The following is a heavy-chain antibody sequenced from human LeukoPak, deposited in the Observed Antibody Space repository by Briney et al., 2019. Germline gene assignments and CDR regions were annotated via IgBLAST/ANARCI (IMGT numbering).Heavy chain of an antibody. CDR3: ARVVQQLVPRWFDP. V-gene: IGHV4-59*08. CDR1: GGSITSYY. CDR2: IYYAGSS. D-gene: IGHD6-13*01. J-gene: IGHJ5*02. Sequence: SETLSLTCTVSGGSITSYYWSWLRQPPGKGLEWIGYIYYAGSSNYNPSLKSRVTVSVDTSKNQSSLKLSSVTAADTAVYYCARVVQQLVPRWFDPWGQGTLVTVSS.